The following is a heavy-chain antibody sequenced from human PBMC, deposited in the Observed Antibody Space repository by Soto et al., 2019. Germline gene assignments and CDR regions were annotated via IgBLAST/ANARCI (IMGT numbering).Heavy chain of an antibody. Sequence: EVQLVESGGGLIQPGGSLRLSCAASGFIVNTKYMTWVRQAPGKELEFVSIIYSDGSTYYADSVKGRFTISRDNSNNTLYLQMNSLRAEDTADYYWARGHDNSGYTPDAFDIWGQGTKVTVSS. CDR1: GFIVNTKY. J-gene: IGHJ3*02. CDR2: IYSDGST. V-gene: IGHV3-53*01. CDR3: ARGHDNSGYTPDAFDI. D-gene: IGHD3-22*01.